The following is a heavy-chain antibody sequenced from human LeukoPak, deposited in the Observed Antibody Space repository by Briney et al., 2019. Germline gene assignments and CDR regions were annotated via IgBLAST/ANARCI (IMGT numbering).Heavy chain of an antibody. CDR3: ARDLGGYSYGSHFDY. V-gene: IGHV3-30*02. CDR1: GFTFSGSG. CDR2: IRYHGSGK. D-gene: IGHD5-18*01. J-gene: IGHJ4*02. Sequence: GESLRLSCAASGFTFSGSGMHWVRQAPGKGLEWVAFIRYHGSGKFYADSVKGRFTISRDNARNSLYLHMNSLRAEDTAVYYCARDLGGYSYGSHFDYWGQGTLVTVSS.